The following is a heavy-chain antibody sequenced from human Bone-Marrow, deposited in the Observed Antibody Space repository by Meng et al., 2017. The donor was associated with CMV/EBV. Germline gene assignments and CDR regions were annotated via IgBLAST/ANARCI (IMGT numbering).Heavy chain of an antibody. V-gene: IGHV3-48*04. Sequence: GESLKISCAASGFTFSSYSMNWVRQAPGKGLEWVSYISSSSSTIYYADSVKGRFTISRDNAKNTLYLQMNSLRAEDTAVYYCARDGGGRELLRFAFDIWGQGTMVTVSS. CDR3: ARDGGGRELLRFAFDI. D-gene: IGHD1-26*01. CDR2: ISSSSSTI. CDR1: GFTFSSYS. J-gene: IGHJ3*02.